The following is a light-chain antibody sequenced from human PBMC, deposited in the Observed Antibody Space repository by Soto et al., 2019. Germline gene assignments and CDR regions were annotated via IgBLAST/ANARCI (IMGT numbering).Light chain of an antibody. CDR1: QSVSAY. Sequence: EIVLTQSPATLSLSPGERATLSCRASQSVSAYLAWYQQKPGQAPRLLIFDASNRATGIPARFSGSGSGTDFTLTISSLDPEDFAVYYCQQYGSSPRTFGQGTKVDIK. CDR3: QQYGSSPRT. J-gene: IGKJ1*01. V-gene: IGKV3-11*01. CDR2: DAS.